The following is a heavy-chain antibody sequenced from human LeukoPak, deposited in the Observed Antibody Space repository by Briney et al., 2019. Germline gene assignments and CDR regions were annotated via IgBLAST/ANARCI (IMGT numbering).Heavy chain of an antibody. V-gene: IGHV1-2*06. CDR3: ARSGIQLWFDYYYYMDV. Sequence: ASVKVSCKASGYTFTGYYMHWVRQAPGQGLEWMGRINPNSGGTNYAQKFQGRVTMTRDTSISTAYMELSRLRSDDTAVYCCARSGIQLWFDYYYYMDVWGKGTTVTVSS. D-gene: IGHD5-18*01. J-gene: IGHJ6*03. CDR2: INPNSGGT. CDR1: GYTFTGYY.